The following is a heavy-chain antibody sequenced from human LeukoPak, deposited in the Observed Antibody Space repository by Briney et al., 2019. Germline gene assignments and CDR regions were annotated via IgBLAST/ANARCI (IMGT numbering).Heavy chain of an antibody. V-gene: IGHV4-34*01. J-gene: IGHJ4*02. CDR2: INHSGST. Sequence: SETLSLTCAVYGGSFSGYYWSWIRQPPGKGLEWIGEINHSGSTNYNPSLKSRVTISVDTSKNQFSLKLSSVTAADTAVYYCARGPEWELPNDYWGRGTLVTVSS. CDR3: ARGPEWELPNDY. D-gene: IGHD1-26*01. CDR1: GGSFSGYY.